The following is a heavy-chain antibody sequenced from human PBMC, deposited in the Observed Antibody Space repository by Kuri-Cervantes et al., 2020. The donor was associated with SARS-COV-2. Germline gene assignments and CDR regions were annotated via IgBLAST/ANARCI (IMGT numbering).Heavy chain of an antibody. J-gene: IGHJ4*02. CDR2: IIPIFGKA. Sequence: SVKVSCKASGGTFSSYAISWVRQAPGQGLEWMGGIIPIFGKANYAQKFQGRVTITADESTSTAYMELSSLRSEDTAVYYCARDSGWGAVAGTSGLVYWGQGTLVTVSS. CDR3: ARDSGWGAVAGTSGLVY. D-gene: IGHD6-19*01. V-gene: IGHV1-69*13. CDR1: GGTFSSYA.